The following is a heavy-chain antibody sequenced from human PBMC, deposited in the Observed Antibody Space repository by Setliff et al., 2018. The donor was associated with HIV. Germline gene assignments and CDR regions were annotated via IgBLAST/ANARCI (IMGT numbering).Heavy chain of an antibody. Sequence: SETLSLTCTVSGGSITTSTFYWGWIRQPPGKGLEWIGSIYYSGSTYYNPSLKSRLTISVDTSKNQFSLKVNSVTAADTAVYYCARPVEMANREFDYWGQGTLVTVSS. CDR3: ARPVEMANREFDY. D-gene: IGHD1-26*01. CDR2: IYYSGST. CDR1: GGSITTSTFY. V-gene: IGHV4-39*07. J-gene: IGHJ4*02.